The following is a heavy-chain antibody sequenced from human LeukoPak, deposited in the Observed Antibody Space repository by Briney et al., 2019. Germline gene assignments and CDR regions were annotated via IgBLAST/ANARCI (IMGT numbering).Heavy chain of an antibody. V-gene: IGHV4-34*01. CDR1: GGSFSGYY. J-gene: IGHJ4*02. D-gene: IGHD3-22*01. CDR2: INHSGST. Sequence: SETLSLTCAVYGGSFSGYYWSWIRQPPGKGLEWIGEINHSGSTNYNPSLKSRVTISVDTSKNQFSLKLSSVTAADTAVYYCARIHDSRSHRDYWGQGTLVTVSS. CDR3: ARIHDSRSHRDY.